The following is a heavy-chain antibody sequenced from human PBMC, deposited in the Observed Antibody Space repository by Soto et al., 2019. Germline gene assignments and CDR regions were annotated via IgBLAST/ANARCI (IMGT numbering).Heavy chain of an antibody. CDR2: IYYSGST. CDR1: GGSISSSSYY. V-gene: IGHV4-39*01. J-gene: IGHJ5*02. Sequence: PSETLSLTCTVSGGSISSSSYYWGWIRQPPGKGLEWIGGIYYSGSTYYNPSLKSRVTISVDMSKNQFSLKLSSVTAADTAVYYCASPKIAFYNWFDPWGQGTLVTVSS. CDR3: ASPKIAFYNWFDP. D-gene: IGHD3-3*02.